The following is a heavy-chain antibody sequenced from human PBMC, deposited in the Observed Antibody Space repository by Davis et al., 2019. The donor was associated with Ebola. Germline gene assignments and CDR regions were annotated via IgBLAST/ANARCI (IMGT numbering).Heavy chain of an antibody. CDR1: GFTFSNYA. CDR2: ISGGGVST. J-gene: IGHJ4*02. D-gene: IGHD3-3*01. CDR3: AKDTGFGVVTTGRLDN. Sequence: GESLKISCATSGFTFSNYAMNWVRQAPGKGLEWVSAISGGGVSTYYAKSVEGRFTISRDNSKKTLYLQMNSLRVEDTAIYYCAKDTGFGVVTTGRLDNWGQGTQVTVSS. V-gene: IGHV3-23*01.